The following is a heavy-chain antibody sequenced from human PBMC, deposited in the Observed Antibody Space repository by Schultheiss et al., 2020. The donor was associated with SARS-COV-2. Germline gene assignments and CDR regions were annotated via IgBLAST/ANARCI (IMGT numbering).Heavy chain of an antibody. V-gene: IGHV4-59*01. CDR2: IYYSGST. D-gene: IGHD3-22*01. CDR3: ARDRPYYYDSSGYYSHYYGMDV. J-gene: IGHJ6*02. Sequence: GSLSLTCTVSGGSISSYYWSWIRQPPGKGLEWIGSIYYSGSTNYNPSLKSRVTISVDTSKNQFSLKLSSVTAADTAVYYCARDRPYYYDSSGYYSHYYGMDVWGQGTTVTVSS. CDR1: GGSISSYY.